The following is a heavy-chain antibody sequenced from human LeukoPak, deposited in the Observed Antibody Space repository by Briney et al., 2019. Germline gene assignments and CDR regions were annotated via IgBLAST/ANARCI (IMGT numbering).Heavy chain of an antibody. J-gene: IGHJ4*02. Sequence: GGSLRLSCAASGFTFSTYGMQWVRQAPGKGLGWVAFIRFDGSNKYYADSVKGRFTMSRDNSKNTLYLQMNSLRAEDTAVYYCAKADRTYYYDSSGYFDYWGQGTLVTVSS. D-gene: IGHD3-22*01. CDR2: IRFDGSNK. CDR3: AKADRTYYYDSSGYFDY. V-gene: IGHV3-30*02. CDR1: GFTFSTYG.